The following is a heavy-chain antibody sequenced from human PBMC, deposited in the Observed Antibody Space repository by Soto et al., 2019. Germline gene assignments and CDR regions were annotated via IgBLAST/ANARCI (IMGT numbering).Heavy chain of an antibody. CDR3: ARAGRNYYYYYMDV. J-gene: IGHJ6*03. CDR1: GYTFTSYG. Sequence: QVPLEQSGAEVKKPGASVKVSCKASGYTFTSYGISWVRQAPGQGLEWMGWISAYNGNTNYAQKLQGRVTITTDTATSTAYMELRSLRSDDTAVYYCARAGRNYYYYYMDVWGKGTTVTVSS. CDR2: ISAYNGNT. V-gene: IGHV1-18*01.